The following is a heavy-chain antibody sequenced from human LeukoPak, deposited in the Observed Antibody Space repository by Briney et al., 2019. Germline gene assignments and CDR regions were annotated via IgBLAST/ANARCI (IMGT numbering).Heavy chain of an antibody. J-gene: IGHJ6*03. CDR3: ARGPYYSYMDV. Sequence: ASVKVSCKTSGNSFTSYYIHWVRQAPGQGLEWMGIINPSGSNTTYAQRFQGRLTMTRDTSTSTVYMELSSLRSEDTAVYYCARGPYYSYMDVWGKGTTVTVSS. V-gene: IGHV1-46*01. CDR2: INPSGSNT. CDR1: GNSFTSYY.